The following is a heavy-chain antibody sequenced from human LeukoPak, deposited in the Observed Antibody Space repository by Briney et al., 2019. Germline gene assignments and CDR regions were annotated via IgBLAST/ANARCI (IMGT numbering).Heavy chain of an antibody. CDR1: GFTFSSYA. Sequence: GGSLRLSCAASGFTFSSYAMSWVRQAPGKGLEWVSAISGSGGSTYYADSVKGRFTISRDNDNNSMSLQMNKLRVEDTAVYYCARGATGTYWDWFDPWGQGTLVTVSS. V-gene: IGHV3-23*01. J-gene: IGHJ5*02. D-gene: IGHD1-26*01. CDR2: ISGSGGST. CDR3: ARGATGTYWDWFDP.